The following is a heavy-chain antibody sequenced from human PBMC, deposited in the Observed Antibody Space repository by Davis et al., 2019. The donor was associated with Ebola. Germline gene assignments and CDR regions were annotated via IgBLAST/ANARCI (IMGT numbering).Heavy chain of an antibody. D-gene: IGHD4-17*01. CDR2: GYYSGNT. J-gene: IGHJ4*02. CDR3: ARGKRVYGELFDY. V-gene: IGHV4-39*07. CDR1: GDSISSSIYF. Sequence: PSETLSLTCTVSGDSISSSIYFWGWIRQPPGKGLEWIGNGYYSGNTYYNTSLKSRVTISVDTSKNQFSLKLSSVTAADTAVYYCARGKRVYGELFDYWGRGTLVTVSS.